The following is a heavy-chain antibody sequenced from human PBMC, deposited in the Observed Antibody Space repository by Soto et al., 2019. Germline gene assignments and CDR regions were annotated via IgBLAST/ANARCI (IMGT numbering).Heavy chain of an antibody. Sequence: QVQLVQSGAEVKKPGSSVKVSCKASGGTFSSYAISWVRQAPGQGLEWMGGIIPIFGTANYAQKFQGSVTITANESTSTAYMERSSLRSEDTAVYYCARDSLCSGNCSWVSGWFDTWGQGTLVTV. D-gene: IGHD2-15*01. V-gene: IGHV1-69*01. CDR1: GGTFSSYA. J-gene: IGHJ5*02. CDR3: ARDSLCSGNCSWVSGWFDT. CDR2: IIPIFGTA.